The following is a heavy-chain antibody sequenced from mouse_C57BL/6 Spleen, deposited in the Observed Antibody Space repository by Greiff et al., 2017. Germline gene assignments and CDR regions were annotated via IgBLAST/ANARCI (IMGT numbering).Heavy chain of an antibody. Sequence: VQLQQPGAELVKPGASVKLSCKASGYTFTSYWMQWVKQRPGQGLEWIGEIDPSDSYTNYNQKFKGKATLTVDPSSSTAYMQLSSLTSEDSAVXYCARGGNYYAMDYWGQGTSVTVSS. J-gene: IGHJ4*01. CDR1: GYTFTSYW. CDR2: IDPSDSYT. CDR3: ARGGNYYAMDY. V-gene: IGHV1-50*01.